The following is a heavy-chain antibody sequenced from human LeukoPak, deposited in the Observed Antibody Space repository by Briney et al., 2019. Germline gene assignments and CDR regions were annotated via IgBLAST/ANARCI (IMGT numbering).Heavy chain of an antibody. Sequence: SQTLSLTCTVSGGSISSGGYYWSWIRQHPGKGLEWIGYIYYSGSTYYNPSLKSRVTISVDMSKNQFSLKLSSVTAADTAVYYCAREGLYFDWNWFDPWGQGTLVTVSS. D-gene: IGHD3-9*01. CDR3: AREGLYFDWNWFDP. CDR1: GGSISSGGYY. CDR2: IYYSGST. V-gene: IGHV4-31*03. J-gene: IGHJ5*02.